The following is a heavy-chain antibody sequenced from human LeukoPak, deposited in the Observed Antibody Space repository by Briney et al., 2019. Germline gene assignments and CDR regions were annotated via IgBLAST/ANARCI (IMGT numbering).Heavy chain of an antibody. J-gene: IGHJ4*02. CDR2: IYHSGST. V-gene: IGHV4-4*02. CDR3: AREIPLAGAASLDY. D-gene: IGHD6-19*01. CDR1: GDSINSNTW. Sequence: SDTLSLTCAVSGDSINSNTWWHWVRQPPGKGLEWIGEIYHSGSTYYNPSLKSRVTISVDKSKNHFSLMLNSVTAADTAVYYCAREIPLAGAASLDYWGQGTLVAVSS.